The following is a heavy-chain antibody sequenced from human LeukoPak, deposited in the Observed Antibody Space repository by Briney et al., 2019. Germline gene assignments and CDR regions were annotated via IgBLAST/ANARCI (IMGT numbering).Heavy chain of an antibody. D-gene: IGHD2-2*01. CDR3: ARQVVPAAHLDY. Sequence: PSETLSLTCTVSGGSISSYYWSWIRQPPGKGLEWIGYIYYSGSTNYNPSLKSRVTISVDTSKNQFSLKLSSVTAADTAVYYCARQVVPAAHLDYWGQRTLVTVSS. CDR1: GGSISSYY. J-gene: IGHJ4*02. CDR2: IYYSGST. V-gene: IGHV4-59*01.